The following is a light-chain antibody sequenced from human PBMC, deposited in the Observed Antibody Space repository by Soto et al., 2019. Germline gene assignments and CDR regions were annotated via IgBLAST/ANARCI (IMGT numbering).Light chain of an antibody. V-gene: IGLV2-23*03. J-gene: IGLJ1*01. CDR2: EGS. Sequence: QSALTQPASVSGSPGQSITISCTGISSDVASYNLVSWYQLHPGKAPKLIIYEGSKRPSGVSGRFSGSQSGSTASLTISGLQPEDEADYCCSSYASSSSFVFGTGTKLTVL. CDR3: SSYASSSSFV. CDR1: SSDVASYNL.